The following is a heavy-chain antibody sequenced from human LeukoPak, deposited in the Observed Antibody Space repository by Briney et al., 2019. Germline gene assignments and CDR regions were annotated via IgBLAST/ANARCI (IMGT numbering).Heavy chain of an antibody. CDR1: GYSFASYW. D-gene: IGHD6-13*01. Sequence: GESLKISCKGSGYSFASYWISWVRQMPGKGLEWMGVIFPGDSDTRYSPSFQGQVTISADKSISTAYLQWSSLKASDTAMYYCARIQRRQLAPPHDAFDIWGQGTMVTVSS. CDR2: IFPGDSDT. CDR3: ARIQRRQLAPPHDAFDI. J-gene: IGHJ3*02. V-gene: IGHV5-51*01.